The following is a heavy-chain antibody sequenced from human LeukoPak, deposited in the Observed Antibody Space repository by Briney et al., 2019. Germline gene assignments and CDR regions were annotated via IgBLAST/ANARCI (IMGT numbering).Heavy chain of an antibody. V-gene: IGHV3-48*03. CDR2: ISSGRSTI. J-gene: IGHJ4*02. Sequence: PGGSLRLLRAASGFTFSTYEMNWVRQAPGKGLEWVSYISSGRSTIDYADSVKGRFTISRDNAKHSLYLQMNSLRAEDTGFYYCSRSRDYGGQGTLVTVSS. CDR1: GFTFSTYE. CDR3: SRSRDY.